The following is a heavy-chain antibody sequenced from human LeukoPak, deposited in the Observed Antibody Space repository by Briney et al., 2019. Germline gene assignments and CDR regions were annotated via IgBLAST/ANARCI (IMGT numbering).Heavy chain of an antibody. Sequence: GGSLRLSCAASGFTFSSYAMPWVRQAPGKGLEWVAVISYDGSNKYYADSVKGRFTISRDNSQNTLYLQMNSLRAEDTAVYYCARNSGGRRYYFTEWGQGTLVTVSS. CDR1: GFTFSSYA. D-gene: IGHD3-10*01. CDR2: ISYDGSNK. V-gene: IGHV3-30-3*01. J-gene: IGHJ4*02. CDR3: ARNSGGRRYYFTE.